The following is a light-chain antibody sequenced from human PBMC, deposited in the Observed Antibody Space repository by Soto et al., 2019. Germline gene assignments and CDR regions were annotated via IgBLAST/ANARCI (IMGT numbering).Light chain of an antibody. CDR1: SSNIGNNY. CDR3: GTWDSSLSAYV. Sequence: VLTKPPSVSAAPGQKVTISCSGSSSNIGNNYVSWYQQLPGTAPKLLIYDNNKRPSGIPDRFSGSKSGTSATLGITGLQTGDEADYYCGTWDSSLSAYVFGTGTKVTVL. J-gene: IGLJ1*01. V-gene: IGLV1-51*01. CDR2: DNN.